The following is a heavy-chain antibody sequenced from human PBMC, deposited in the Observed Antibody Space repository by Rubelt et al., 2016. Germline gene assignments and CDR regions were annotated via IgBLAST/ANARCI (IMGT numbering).Heavy chain of an antibody. CDR1: GYTFTSYG. Sequence: QVQLVQSGAEVKKPGASVKVSCKASGYTFTSYGISWVRQAPGQGLEWMGWISAYNGNTNYAQELEGRVTVTRDAATRTAYMELRSRRSDDTAVYYCARDPDGDRHHDYWGQGTLVTVSS. V-gene: IGHV1-18*01. J-gene: IGHJ4*02. D-gene: IGHD4-17*01. CDR2: ISAYNGNT. CDR3: ARDPDGDRHHDY.